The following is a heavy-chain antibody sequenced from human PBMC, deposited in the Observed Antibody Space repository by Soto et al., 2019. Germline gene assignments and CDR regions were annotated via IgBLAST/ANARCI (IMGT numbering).Heavy chain of an antibody. CDR3: ATLTGSH. CDR1: GFSLTANGVG. Sequence: SGPTLVNPTQTLTLTCSFSGFSLTANGVGVGWVRQPPGLALEWLAMVYWDDDKHYSASLRSRLSITKDTSKSQVVLTMTNMDPVDTGTYYFATLTGSHWGQGALVTVSS. CDR2: VYWDDDK. J-gene: IGHJ4*02. V-gene: IGHV2-5*02. D-gene: IGHD3-9*01.